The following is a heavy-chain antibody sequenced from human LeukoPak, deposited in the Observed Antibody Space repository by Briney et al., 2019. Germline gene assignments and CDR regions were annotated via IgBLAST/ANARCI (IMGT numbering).Heavy chain of an antibody. D-gene: IGHD3-10*01. CDR3: AKDGSGSGGDYFDY. CDR1: GFTFSSYG. Sequence: PGRSLRLSCVASGFTFSSYGMHWVRQAPGKGLEWVAVISYDGSNKYYADSVKGRFTISRDNSKNTLYLQMNSLRAEDTALYYCAKDGSGSGGDYFDYWGQGTLVTVSS. CDR2: ISYDGSNK. V-gene: IGHV3-30*18. J-gene: IGHJ4*02.